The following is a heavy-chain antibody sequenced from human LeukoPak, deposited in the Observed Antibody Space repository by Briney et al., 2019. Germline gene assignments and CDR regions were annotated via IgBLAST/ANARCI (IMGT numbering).Heavy chain of an antibody. D-gene: IGHD2-2*01. CDR2: INHSGGT. Sequence: SETLSLTCAVYGGSFSGYYWSWIRQPPGKGLEWIGEINHSGGTNYNPSLKSRVTISVDTSKNQFSLKLSSVTAADTAVYYCARHSTSWSPSPDYWGQGTLVIVSS. V-gene: IGHV4-34*01. J-gene: IGHJ4*02. CDR3: ARHSTSWSPSPDY. CDR1: GGSFSGYY.